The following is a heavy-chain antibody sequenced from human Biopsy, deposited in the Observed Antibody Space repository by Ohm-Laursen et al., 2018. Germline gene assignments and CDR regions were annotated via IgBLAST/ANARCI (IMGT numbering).Heavy chain of an antibody. V-gene: IGHV4-61*01. J-gene: IGHJ4*02. CDR2: IYDRGST. CDR3: ARGSSYGYDFDY. CDR1: GDSVGSGSFY. Sequence: GTLSLTCTVSGDSVGSGSFYWTWIRQPPGQGLEYIGYIYDRGSTANYNPSLESRVTMSVDTSKNQFSLKLSSVTAADTAVYFCARGSSYGYDFDYWGQGTLVTVSS. D-gene: IGHD5-18*01.